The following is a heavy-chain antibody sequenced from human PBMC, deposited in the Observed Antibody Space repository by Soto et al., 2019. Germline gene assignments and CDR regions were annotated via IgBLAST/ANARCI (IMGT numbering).Heavy chain of an antibody. CDR1: GYTFTGYY. V-gene: IGHV1-2*02. Sequence: QVQLVQSGAEVKKPGASVKVSCKASGYTFTGYYMHWVRQAPGQGLEWMGWINPNSGGTNYAQKFQGRVTMTRDTSISTAYRGLGRLRSDETAVYSCARGGLRGVTNPSYYYGMDVWGQGTTVTVSS. CDR3: ARGGLRGVTNPSYYYGMDV. J-gene: IGHJ6*02. CDR2: INPNSGGT. D-gene: IGHD4-4*01.